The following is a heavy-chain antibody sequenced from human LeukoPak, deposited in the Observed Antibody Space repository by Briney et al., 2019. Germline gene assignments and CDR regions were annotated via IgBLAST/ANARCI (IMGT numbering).Heavy chain of an antibody. J-gene: IGHJ3*02. CDR3: ARGGDDAFDI. Sequence: PSETLSLTCAVAGGSISSGGYSWSWIRHPPGKGLEWIGYIFHSGSTYYNASLKSRVTISVDRSKNQFSLRLSSVTAADTAMYYCARGGDDAFDIWGQGTMVTVSS. V-gene: IGHV4-30-2*01. CDR1: GGSISSGGYS. CDR2: IFHSGST. D-gene: IGHD4-17*01.